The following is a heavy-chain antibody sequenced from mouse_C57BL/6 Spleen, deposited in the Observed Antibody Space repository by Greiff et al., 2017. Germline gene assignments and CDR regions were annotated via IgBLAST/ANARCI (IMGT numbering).Heavy chain of an antibody. D-gene: IGHD1-1*01. Sequence: EVQLQESGAELVKPGASVKLSCTASGFNIKDYYMHWVKQRTEQGLEWIGRIDPEDGATKYAPKFPGKATITADTSSNTAYLQLSSLTSEDTAVYYCARSHYYGSSYVGYFDYWGQGTTLTVSS. CDR3: ARSHYYGSSYVGYFDY. J-gene: IGHJ2*01. V-gene: IGHV14-2*01. CDR2: IDPEDGAT. CDR1: GFNIKDYY.